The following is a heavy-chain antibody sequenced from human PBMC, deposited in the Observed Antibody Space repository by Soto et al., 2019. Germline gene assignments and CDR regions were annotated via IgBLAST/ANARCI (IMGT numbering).Heavy chain of an antibody. J-gene: IGHJ4*02. CDR2: INRDGGSP. Sequence: EVQLMESGGGVVGPGGSLRLSCSVSGFIFSDYGMGWVRQVPGKGLEWVSGINRDGGSPGYADSVKGRFTISRDNDKKTLYLQMTSLRVEDTALYYCVRDGIGWYVFASWGQGALVTVSS. CDR1: GFIFSDYG. V-gene: IGHV3-20*04. CDR3: VRDGIGWYVFAS. D-gene: IGHD6-19*01.